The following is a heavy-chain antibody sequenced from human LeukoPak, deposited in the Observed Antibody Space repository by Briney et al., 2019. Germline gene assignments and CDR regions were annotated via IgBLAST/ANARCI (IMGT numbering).Heavy chain of an antibody. CDR1: GFPFSACY. Sequence: PGGSLRLSCAASGFPFSACYMSWIRQAPGKGLEGVSYISSSSSTIYYADSVTGRFTISRDNAENSLFLQMNSLRAEDTAVYYCARGSYDFWGGPIDYWGQGTLVTVSS. V-gene: IGHV3-11*01. J-gene: IGHJ4*02. CDR3: ARGSYDFWGGPIDY. D-gene: IGHD3-3*01. CDR2: ISSSSSTI.